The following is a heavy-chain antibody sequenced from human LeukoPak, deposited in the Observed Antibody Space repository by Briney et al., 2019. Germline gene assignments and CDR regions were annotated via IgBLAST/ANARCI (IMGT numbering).Heavy chain of an antibody. V-gene: IGHV1-2*02. CDR3: AREGSDQLSKDFDY. CDR1: GFTFTGHY. Sequence: GASVKDSCMSSGFTFTGHYIHWVRQAPGQGVAWMGYIGPRNSAASYAEKFQGRVTMTRDTSLSTAYMELSRLTSDDTAVYYCAREGSDQLSKDFDYWGQGTLVTVSS. J-gene: IGHJ4*02. CDR2: IGPRNSAA. D-gene: IGHD2-2*01.